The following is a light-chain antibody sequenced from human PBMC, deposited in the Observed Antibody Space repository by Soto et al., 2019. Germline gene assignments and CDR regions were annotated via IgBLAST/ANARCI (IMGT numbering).Light chain of an antibody. V-gene: IGKV1-39*01. J-gene: IGKJ1*01. CDR2: AAS. CDR3: KQSYSTTWT. Sequence: DLPIPQPPSSLSPYVGVRVNITYRSSQGISTYLNWYQQKPGKAPKLLIYAASSLQSGGPSRFSGSGSETDFTLTISSLQTEDFATYYCKQSYSTTWTFGQGTKVDIK. CDR1: QGISTY.